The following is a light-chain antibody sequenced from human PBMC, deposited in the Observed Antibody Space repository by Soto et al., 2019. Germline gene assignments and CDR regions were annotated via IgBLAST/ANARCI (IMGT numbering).Light chain of an antibody. CDR1: SSDVGGFEY. CDR2: EVT. CDR3: RSYTSIANWV. V-gene: IGLV2-14*01. Sequence: QSALTQPASVSGSPGQSITISCTGTSSDVGGFEYVSWYQQHPGKAPKLMIYEVTNRPSGVSDRFSGSKSGNTASLTISGLQAEDEADYYCRSYTSIANWVFGGGTKLTVL. J-gene: IGLJ3*02.